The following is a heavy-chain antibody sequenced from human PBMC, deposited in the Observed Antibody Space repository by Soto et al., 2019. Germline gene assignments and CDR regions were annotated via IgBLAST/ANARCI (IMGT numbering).Heavy chain of an antibody. J-gene: IGHJ4*02. CDR1: GFIFSNYA. Sequence: GALRLSCAASGFIFSNYAMSWVRQAPGKGLEWVSFISGSGSSTYYADSVKGRFTISRGNSKNTLYLQMNSLRAEDAAVYYCVREASSSGLHLDHWGRGTLVTVSS. V-gene: IGHV3-23*01. D-gene: IGHD6-6*01. CDR3: VREASSSGLHLDH. CDR2: ISGSGSST.